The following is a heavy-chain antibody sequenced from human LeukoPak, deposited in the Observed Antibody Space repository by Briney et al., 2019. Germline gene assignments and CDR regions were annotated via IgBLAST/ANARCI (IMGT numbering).Heavy chain of an antibody. D-gene: IGHD4-17*01. CDR1: GYTFTSYG. J-gene: IGHJ4*02. V-gene: IGHV1-18*01. CDR2: ISAYNGNT. CDR3: ARDHDYGDHDALWY. Sequence: ASVKASCKASGYTFTSYGISWVRQAPGQGLEWMGWISAYNGNTNYAQKLQGRVTMTTDASTSTAYMELRSLRSDDTAVYYCARDHDYGDHDALWYWGQGTLVTVSS.